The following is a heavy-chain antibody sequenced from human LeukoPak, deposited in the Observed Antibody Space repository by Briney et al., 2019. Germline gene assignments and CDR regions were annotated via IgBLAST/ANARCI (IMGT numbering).Heavy chain of an antibody. D-gene: IGHD2-15*01. CDR2: INPNSGGT. J-gene: IGHJ4*02. V-gene: IGHV1-2*02. CDR3: ARYRVVVAALDY. Sequence: GSVKVSCKASGYTFTGYYMHWVRQAPGQGLGWMGWINPNSGGTNYAQKFQGRVTMTRDTSISTVYMELSSLRSEDTAVYYCARYRVVVAALDYWGQGTLVTVSS. CDR1: GYTFTGYY.